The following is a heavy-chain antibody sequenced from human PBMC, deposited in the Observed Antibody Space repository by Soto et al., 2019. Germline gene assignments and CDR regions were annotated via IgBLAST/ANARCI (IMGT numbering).Heavy chain of an antibody. Sequence: EVLLLESVVGLVQSGGSLRLTCAASGFTFSTYTMSWVRQAPGEGLAGVSGIIQSGETFYADSVKGRFTISRDNSNNMLYLQIHSLRADDTAVYYCAKDRQPDGRWPFDHWGQGTLVTVSS. J-gene: IGHJ4*02. CDR3: AKDRQPDGRWPFDH. V-gene: IGHV3-23*01. D-gene: IGHD2-2*01. CDR2: IIQSGET. CDR1: GFTFSTYT.